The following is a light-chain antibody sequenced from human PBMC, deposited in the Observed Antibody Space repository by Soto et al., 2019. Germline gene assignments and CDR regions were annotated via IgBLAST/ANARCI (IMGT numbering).Light chain of an antibody. CDR3: SSCISISSPVV. V-gene: IGLV2-14*01. J-gene: IGLJ2*01. CDR1: SSDVGGYNY. CDR2: DVN. Sequence: QSALTQPASVSGSPGQSITISCTGTSSDVGGYNYVSWYQQDPGKAPKLMIYDVNNRPSGVSNRFSGSKSGSTASLTISGRQAEDEAYYFSSSCISISSPVVFGGGTKLTVL.